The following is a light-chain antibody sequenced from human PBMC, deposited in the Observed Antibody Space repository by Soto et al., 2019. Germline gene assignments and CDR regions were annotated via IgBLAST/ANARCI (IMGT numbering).Light chain of an antibody. Sequence: AIQMTDSPSCLSASVGDRVTITCRARTVSRNDLGWYQQKPGKAPKLLIYGASSIQSGVPARFSGSGSGTDFTLTISSLQPEDFATYYCLQDYNYPLTFGGGTKVDI. J-gene: IGKJ4*01. CDR1: TVSRND. CDR3: LQDYNYPLT. CDR2: GAS. V-gene: IGKV1-6*01.